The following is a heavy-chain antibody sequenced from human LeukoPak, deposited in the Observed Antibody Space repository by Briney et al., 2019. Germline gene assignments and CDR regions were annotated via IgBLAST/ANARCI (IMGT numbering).Heavy chain of an antibody. CDR2: INHSGSN. J-gene: IGHJ6*04. D-gene: IGHD3-9*01. CDR1: GGSFSGYY. CDR3: ARGGYDILTGYYRYYYYGMDV. Sequence: SETLSLTCAVYGGSFSGYYWSWIRQPPGKGLEWIGEINHSGSNNYNPSLKSRVTISVDTSKNQFSLKLSPVTAADTAVYYCARGGYDILTGYYRYYYYGMDVWGKGTTVTVSS. V-gene: IGHV4-34*01.